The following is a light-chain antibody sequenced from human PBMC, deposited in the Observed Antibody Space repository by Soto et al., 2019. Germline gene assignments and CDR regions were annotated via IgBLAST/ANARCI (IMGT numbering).Light chain of an antibody. CDR1: SSDVGSYNR. J-gene: IGLJ1*01. CDR3: CSWTPIHTYV. CDR2: EVN. Sequence: QSVLTQPASVSGSPGQSITISCTGTSSDVGSYNRVSWYQQHPDEAPKLMIYEVNNRPSGVSTRFSGSKSGNTASLTISGLPAEDEADYYCCSWTPIHTYVFGTGTKLTVL. V-gene: IGLV2-14*01.